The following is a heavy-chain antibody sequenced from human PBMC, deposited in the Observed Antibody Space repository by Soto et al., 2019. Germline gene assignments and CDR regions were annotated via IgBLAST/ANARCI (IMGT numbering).Heavy chain of an antibody. V-gene: IGHV4-30-2*01. D-gene: IGHD2-21*02. Sequence: QLQLQESGSGLVKPSQTLSLTCAVSGGSISSGGYSWSWIRQPPGKGLEWIGYIYHSGSTYYNPSLKCRVTKSLYRAKNQFSLTLCAVTAAETAVYYCARGADCDGDCYSYYSDSWGQGTLVTVSS. CDR1: GGSISSGGYS. CDR2: IYHSGST. J-gene: IGHJ4*02. CDR3: ARGADCDGDCYSYYSDS.